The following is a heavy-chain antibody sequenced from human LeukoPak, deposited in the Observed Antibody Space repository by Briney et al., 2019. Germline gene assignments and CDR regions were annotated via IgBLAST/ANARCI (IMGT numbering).Heavy chain of an antibody. CDR1: GFTFSSYS. J-gene: IGHJ3*02. CDR2: ISSSSSYI. D-gene: IGHD2-15*01. CDR3: ARGCSGGSCPDGAFDI. V-gene: IGHV3-21*01. Sequence: PGGSLRLSCAASGFTFSSYSMNWVRQAPGKGLEWVSSISSSSSYIYYADSVKGRFTIPRDNATNSLYLQMNSLRAEDTAVYYCARGCSGGSCPDGAFDIWGQGTMVTVSS.